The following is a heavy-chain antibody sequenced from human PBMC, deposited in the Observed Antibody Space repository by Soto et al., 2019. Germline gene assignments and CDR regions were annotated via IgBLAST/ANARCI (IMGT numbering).Heavy chain of an antibody. CDR1: GFSLNTCGLG. V-gene: IGHV2-5*02. CDR3: AHSRCGRDCLRSYSSHYYYGMDV. Sequence: QITLKESGPTLVKPTQTLTLTCTFSGFSLNTCGLGVGWIRQPPGKALAWLALIYWDGDKRYSPSLKSRLSITNDTSNNQVVLTMTNIDPVDTATYYCAHSRCGRDCLRSYSSHYYYGMDVWGQGTTVTVSS. CDR2: IYWDGDK. D-gene: IGHD2-21*02. J-gene: IGHJ6*02.